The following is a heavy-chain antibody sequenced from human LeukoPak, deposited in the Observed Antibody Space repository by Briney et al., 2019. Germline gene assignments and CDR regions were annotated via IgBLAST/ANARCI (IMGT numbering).Heavy chain of an antibody. D-gene: IGHD2-21*02. Sequence: GGSLRLSCAASGFTFSSYGMHWVRQAPGKGLEWVAFIRYDGSNKYYADSVKGRFTISRDNSKNTLYLQMNSLRAEDTAVYYCAKDLCSRLGDWNEYCAFDIWGQGTMVTVSS. V-gene: IGHV3-30*02. J-gene: IGHJ3*02. CDR2: IRYDGSNK. CDR3: AKDLCSRLGDWNEYCAFDI. CDR1: GFTFSSYG.